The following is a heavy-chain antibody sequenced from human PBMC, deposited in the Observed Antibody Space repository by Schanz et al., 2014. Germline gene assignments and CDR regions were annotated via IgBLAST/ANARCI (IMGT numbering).Heavy chain of an antibody. CDR2: IRYNGINE. V-gene: IGHV3-30*02. D-gene: IGHD2-2*01. J-gene: IGHJ4*02. CDR3: ARSMGCSRSSCYCDY. Sequence: QVQLVESGGGVVQPGGSLRLSCAASGFTFSNYGLHWVRQAPGKGLEWVAFIRYNGINEYYADSVKGRFTISRDNSKXXLYLQMGSLRAEXXXXXYCARSMGCSRSSCYCDYWGQGTLVTVSS. CDR1: GFTFSNYG.